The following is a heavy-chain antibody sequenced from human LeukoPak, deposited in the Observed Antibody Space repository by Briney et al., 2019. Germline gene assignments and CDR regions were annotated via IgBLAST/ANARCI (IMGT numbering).Heavy chain of an antibody. D-gene: IGHD5-24*01. J-gene: IGHJ4*02. CDR1: GFTVSDNF. Sequence: QPGGSLRLSCAVSGFTVSDNFMSWVRQAPGKGLEWVSVFYIGGSTYYADSVKGRFTISRDNSKNSVYLQMNSLRVEDTAVYYCARGDGYNFFDHWGQGTLVTVSS. V-gene: IGHV3-66*01. CDR2: FYIGGST. CDR3: ARGDGYNFFDH.